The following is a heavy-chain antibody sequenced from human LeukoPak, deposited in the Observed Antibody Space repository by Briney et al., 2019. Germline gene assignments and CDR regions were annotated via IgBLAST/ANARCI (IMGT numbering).Heavy chain of an antibody. D-gene: IGHD3-16*01. Sequence: TSETLSLTCAVSGGSISSGGYSWSWLRQPPGKGLEWIGYIYRSGSTYDNPSLKSRVTISVDRSKNQFFLKLSSVTAADTAVYYCARDARRGRFDPWGQGPLVTVSS. CDR3: ARDARRGRFDP. V-gene: IGHV4-30-2*01. CDR2: IYRSGST. J-gene: IGHJ5*02. CDR1: GGSISSGGYS.